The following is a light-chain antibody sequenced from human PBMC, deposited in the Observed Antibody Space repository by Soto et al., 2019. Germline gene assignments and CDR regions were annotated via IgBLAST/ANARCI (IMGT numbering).Light chain of an antibody. CDR1: QSVSSY. J-gene: IGKJ2*01. Sequence: EIVLTQSPATLSLSPGERATLSCRASQSVSSYLAWYQQKPGQAPRLLIYDASNRATGIPARFSGSGSGTVSVLTISSLEHEDLAVYYCQQRSNWPPYTFGQGTKLEIK. CDR3: QQRSNWPPYT. CDR2: DAS. V-gene: IGKV3-11*01.